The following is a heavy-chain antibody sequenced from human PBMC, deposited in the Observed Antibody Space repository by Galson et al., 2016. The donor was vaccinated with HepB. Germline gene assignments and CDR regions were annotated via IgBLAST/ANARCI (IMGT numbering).Heavy chain of an antibody. CDR3: ARDQSSDYYYGMDV. D-gene: IGHD6-6*01. CDR2: ITPYNGNR. CDR1: GYTLINYG. V-gene: IGHV1-18*01. J-gene: IGHJ6*02. Sequence: SVKVSCKASGYTLINYGVSWVRQAPGQGLEWMGWITPYNGNRNYAQKFRGRVTMNTDTSTSTAYMELRTLRSDDTAVYYCARDQSSDYYYGMDVWGQGTTVTVSS.